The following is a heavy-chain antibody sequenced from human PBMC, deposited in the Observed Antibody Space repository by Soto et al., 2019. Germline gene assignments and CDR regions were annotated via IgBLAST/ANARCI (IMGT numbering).Heavy chain of an antibody. CDR1: GGSISGSY. Sequence: SETLSLTCTVSGGSISGSYWNWLRQPPGKGLEWIGSIYYTGSTNYNPSLKSRVTISVDTSKNQFSLKLSSVTAADTAVYYCARRFDSWGQGTLVTVSS. V-gene: IGHV4-59*01. J-gene: IGHJ4*02. CDR2: IYYTGST. CDR3: ARRFDS.